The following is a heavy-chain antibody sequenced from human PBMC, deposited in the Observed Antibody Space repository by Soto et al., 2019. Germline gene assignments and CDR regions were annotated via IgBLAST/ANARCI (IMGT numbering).Heavy chain of an antibody. D-gene: IGHD2-8*01. CDR3: AREELVCTKRVCPAPFDY. J-gene: IGHJ4*02. V-gene: IGHV1-46*01. CDR1: GYTFTSYY. CDR2: INPSGGST. Sequence: ASVKVSCKASGYTFTSYYMHWVRQAPGQGLEWMGIINPSGGSTSYAQKFQGRVTMTRDTSTSTVYMELSSLRSEDTAVYYCAREELVCTKRVCPAPFDYCGPRTLGTGSS.